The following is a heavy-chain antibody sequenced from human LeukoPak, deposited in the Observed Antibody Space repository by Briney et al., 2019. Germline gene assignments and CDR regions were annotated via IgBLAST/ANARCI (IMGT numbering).Heavy chain of an antibody. CDR2: INPNTGGT. D-gene: IGHD4-17*01. CDR3: ARTRTVTTELMRAFEI. J-gene: IGHJ3*02. Sequence: ASVKVSCKASGYTFTDYYIHWVRQAPGQGLEWMGQINPNTGGTDYAQRFQGRVTMTRDTSISTAYMELGSLRSDDTDIYYCARTRTVTTELMRAFEIWGQGTMVTVSS. V-gene: IGHV1-2*05. CDR1: GYTFTDYY.